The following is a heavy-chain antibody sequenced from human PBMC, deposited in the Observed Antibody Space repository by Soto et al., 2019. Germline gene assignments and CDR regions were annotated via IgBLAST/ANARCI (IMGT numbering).Heavy chain of an antibody. CDR3: ARVVGDYAGF. Sequence: QVQLQESGPGLVKPSQTLSLTCTVSGGSISSGDYYWSWIRQPPGKGLEWIGYIYYSGSTYYNPSLKSPVTLSVDTSKTQFSLKVSSATAADTAVYYCARVVGDYAGFWGQGTLVTVSS. V-gene: IGHV4-30-4*01. CDR2: IYYSGST. CDR1: GGSISSGDYY. J-gene: IGHJ4*02. D-gene: IGHD4-17*01.